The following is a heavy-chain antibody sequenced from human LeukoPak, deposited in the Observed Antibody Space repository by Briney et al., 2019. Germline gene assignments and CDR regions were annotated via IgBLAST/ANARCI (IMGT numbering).Heavy chain of an antibody. CDR1: GFTFSSYP. J-gene: IGHJ4*02. D-gene: IGHD6-19*01. CDR2: ISGSGG. V-gene: IGHV3-23*01. CDR3: AKDRLSIAVADKTAFDY. Sequence: GGSLRLSCTASGFTFSSYPMSWVRQSRGKGLEWVSTISGSGGIADCVKGRFTITRDNSKNTLYLQMSSLRAEDTAVYYCAKDRLSIAVADKTAFDYWGQGTLVTVSS.